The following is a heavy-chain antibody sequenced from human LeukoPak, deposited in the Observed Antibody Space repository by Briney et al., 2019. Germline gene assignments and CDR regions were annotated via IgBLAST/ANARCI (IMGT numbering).Heavy chain of an antibody. Sequence: SETPSLTCAVSGGSISSGSYSWSWIRQPPGKGLEWIGYIYPRGSTYYNPSLKSRVILSLDKSANQFSLNLSSVTAADTAVYYCARFSPRAMGNYLDFWGQGTLVTVSS. CDR1: GGSISSGSYS. CDR2: IYPRGST. J-gene: IGHJ4*02. CDR3: ARFSPRAMGNYLDF. V-gene: IGHV4-30-2*01. D-gene: IGHD7-27*01.